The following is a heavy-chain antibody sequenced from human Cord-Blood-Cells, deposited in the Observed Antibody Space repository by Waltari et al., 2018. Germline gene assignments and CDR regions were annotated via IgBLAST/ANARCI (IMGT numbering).Heavy chain of an antibody. CDR3: AREGEYSGSSWT. D-gene: IGHD6-13*01. V-gene: IGHV3-7*01. Sequence: EVQLVESGGGLVQPGGSLSLSCAASGFTFSSYWMSWVRQAPGKGVEWVDNIKQGGSEKYYVDSVKGRFTISRDNAKNSLYLQMNSLRAEDTAVYYCAREGEYSGSSWTWGQGTLVTVSS. J-gene: IGHJ4*02. CDR1: GFTFSSYW. CDR2: IKQGGSEK.